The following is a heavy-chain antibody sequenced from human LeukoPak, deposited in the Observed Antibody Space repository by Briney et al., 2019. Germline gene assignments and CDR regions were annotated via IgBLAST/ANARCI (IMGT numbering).Heavy chain of an antibody. CDR3: ARESTSWSFEY. CDR2: ISVYNGNT. CDR1: GYTFSRYG. D-gene: IGHD6-13*01. Sequence: ASVKVSCKASGYTFSRYGINWVRQAPGQSLEWMGWISVYNGNTDYSQRLQGRITMTADTSTSTAFMELTSLRSDDTAVYFCARESTSWSFEYWGQGTLVTVS. J-gene: IGHJ4*02. V-gene: IGHV1-18*01.